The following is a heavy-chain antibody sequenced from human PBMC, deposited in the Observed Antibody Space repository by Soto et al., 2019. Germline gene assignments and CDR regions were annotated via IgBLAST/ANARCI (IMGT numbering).Heavy chain of an antibody. J-gene: IGHJ6*02. CDR3: ARGYYDSSGYQSHYYFGMDV. Sequence: GGSLRLSCAASGFAFSSYRMNWVRQAPGKGLEWVSSISSSSIYMDYADSMKGRFTISRDNAKNSLYLQVNSLRAADTAVYYCARGYYDSSGYQSHYYFGMDVWGRGATVTVSS. CDR1: GFAFSSYR. D-gene: IGHD3-22*01. V-gene: IGHV3-21*01. CDR2: ISSSSIYM.